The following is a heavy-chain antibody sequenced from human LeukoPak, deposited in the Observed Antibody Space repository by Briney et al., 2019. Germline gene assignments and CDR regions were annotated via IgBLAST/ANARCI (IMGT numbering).Heavy chain of an antibody. CDR3: ARDLLGSASMGASGY. J-gene: IGHJ4*02. CDR1: GYTFTGYY. V-gene: IGHV1-18*04. D-gene: IGHD1-26*01. Sequence: ASVKVSCKASGYTFTGYYMHWVRQAPGQGLEWMGWISAYNGNTNYAQKLQGRVTMTTDTSTSTAYMELRSLRSDDTAVYYCARDLLGSASMGASGYWGQGTLVTVSS. CDR2: ISAYNGNT.